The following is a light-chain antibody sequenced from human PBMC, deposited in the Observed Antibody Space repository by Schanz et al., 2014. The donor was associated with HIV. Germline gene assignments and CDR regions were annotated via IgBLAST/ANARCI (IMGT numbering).Light chain of an antibody. Sequence: QSALIQPASVSGSLGQTITISCTGASSDIGSYDLVSWYQQHPGTAPKIMIYEVSKRPSGVPDRFSGSKSGNTASLTVSGLQAEDEADYYCSSYAGTNNLWVFGGGTKLTVL. V-gene: IGLV2-14*02. CDR2: EVS. CDR3: SSYAGTNNLWV. CDR1: SSDIGSYDL. J-gene: IGLJ3*02.